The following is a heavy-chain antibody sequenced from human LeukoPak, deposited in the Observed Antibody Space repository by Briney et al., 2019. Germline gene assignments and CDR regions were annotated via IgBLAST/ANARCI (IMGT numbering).Heavy chain of an antibody. Sequence: GGSLRLSCAASGFTFSSYEMHWVRQAPGKGLEWISYISTIGTIFYADSVKGRFTISRDNARNSLYLQMNSLRAEDTAVYYCARDLSTVTTTNSFDYWGQGTLVTVSS. CDR1: GFTFSSYE. V-gene: IGHV3-48*03. D-gene: IGHD4-17*01. CDR3: ARDLSTVTTTNSFDY. CDR2: ISTIGTI. J-gene: IGHJ4*02.